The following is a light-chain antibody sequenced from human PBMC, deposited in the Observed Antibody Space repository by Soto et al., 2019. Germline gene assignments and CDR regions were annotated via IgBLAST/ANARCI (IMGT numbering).Light chain of an antibody. CDR2: CAS. V-gene: IGKV4-1*01. J-gene: IGKJ1*01. Sequence: DIVMTQSPDSLAVSLGERATINCKSSQSVLYSSNNKNYLSWYQQKPGQPPKLLIYCASTRESGVPDRFSGSGSGTDFTLTISSLQAEDFAVYYCQQYYSTPWTFGQGTKVEIK. CDR1: QSVLYSSNNKNY. CDR3: QQYYSTPWT.